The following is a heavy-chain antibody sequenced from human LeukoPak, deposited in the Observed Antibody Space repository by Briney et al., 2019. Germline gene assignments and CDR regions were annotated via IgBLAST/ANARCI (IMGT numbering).Heavy chain of an antibody. CDR3: ARYRFVVGATDSFDI. V-gene: IGHV3-11*04. CDR2: ISSSGSTI. D-gene: IGHD1-26*01. J-gene: IGHJ3*02. Sequence: GGSLRLSCAASGFTVSSNYMSWVRQAPGKGLEWVSYISSSGSTIYYADSVKGRFTVSRDNAKNSLYLHMNSLRAEDTAVYYCARYRFVVGATDSFDIWGQGTMVTVSS. CDR1: GFTVSSNY.